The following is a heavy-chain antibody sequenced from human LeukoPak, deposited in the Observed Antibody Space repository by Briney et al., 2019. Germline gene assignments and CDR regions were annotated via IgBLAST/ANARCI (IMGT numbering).Heavy chain of an antibody. D-gene: IGHD1-26*01. J-gene: IGHJ3*02. CDR3: ARAEVGATWDTYAFDI. CDR2: ISSSSSYI. Sequence: TGGSLRLSCAASGFTFSYYYMSGVRQAPGKGLEWVSSISSSSSYIYYADSVKGRFTISRDNAKNSLYLQMNSLRAEDTAVYYCARAEVGATWDTYAFDIWGQGTMVTVSS. CDR1: GFTFSYYY. V-gene: IGHV3-21*01.